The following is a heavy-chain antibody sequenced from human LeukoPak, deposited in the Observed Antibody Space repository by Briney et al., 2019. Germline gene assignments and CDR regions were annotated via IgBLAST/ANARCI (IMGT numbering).Heavy chain of an antibody. J-gene: IGHJ4*02. Sequence: ESGPTLVNPTQTLTLTCTFSGFSLSTRGVGVGWIRQPPGKALEWLALIYWNDDKRYSPSLKSRLTITKDTSKNQVVLTMTNMDPVDTATYYCAHPHYDFWSGYLYYFDYWGQGTLVTVSS. D-gene: IGHD3-3*01. V-gene: IGHV2-5*01. CDR3: AHPHYDFWSGYLYYFDY. CDR2: IYWNDDK. CDR1: GFSLSTRGVG.